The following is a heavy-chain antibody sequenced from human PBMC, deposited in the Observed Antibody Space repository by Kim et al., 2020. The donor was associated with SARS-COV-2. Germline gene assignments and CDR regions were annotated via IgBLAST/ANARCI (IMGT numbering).Heavy chain of an antibody. CDR1: GFTFSSYW. CDR3: ARGITIFGVDMDV. CDR2: INSDGSST. D-gene: IGHD3-3*01. Sequence: GGSLRLSCAASGFTFSSYWMHWVRQAPGKGLVWVSRINSDGSSTSYADSVKGRFTISRDNAKNTLYLQMNSLRAEDTAVYYCARGITIFGVDMDVWGQGTTVTVSS. J-gene: IGHJ6*02. V-gene: IGHV3-74*01.